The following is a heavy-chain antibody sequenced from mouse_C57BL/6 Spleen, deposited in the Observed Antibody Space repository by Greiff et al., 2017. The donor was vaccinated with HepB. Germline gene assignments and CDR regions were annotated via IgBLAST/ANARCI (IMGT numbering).Heavy chain of an antibody. J-gene: IGHJ3*01. CDR2: ISSGSSTI. Sequence: EVKVEESGGGLVKPGGSPKLSCAASGFNFSDYGMHWVRQAPEKGLEWVAYISSGSSTIYYADTVKGRFTISRDNAKNTLFLQMTSLRSEDTAMYYCARFYDYDEGWFAYWGQGTLVTVSA. D-gene: IGHD2-4*01. V-gene: IGHV5-17*01. CDR1: GFNFSDYG. CDR3: ARFYDYDEGWFAY.